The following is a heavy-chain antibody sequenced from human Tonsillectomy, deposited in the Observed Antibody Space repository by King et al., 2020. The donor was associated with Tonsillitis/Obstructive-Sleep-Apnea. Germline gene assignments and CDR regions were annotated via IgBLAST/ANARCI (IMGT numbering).Heavy chain of an antibody. CDR1: GGSISSYY. CDR3: ARGYYDILPGYYTPYYFDY. Sequence: QLQESGPGLVKPSETLSLTCTVSGGSISSYYWSWIRQPPGKGLEWIGYIYYSGSTNYNPSLKSRVTISVDTSKNQFSLKLSSVTAADTAVYYCARGYYDILPGYYTPYYFDYWGQGTLVTVSS. D-gene: IGHD3-9*01. V-gene: IGHV4-59*01. CDR2: IYYSGST. J-gene: IGHJ4*02.